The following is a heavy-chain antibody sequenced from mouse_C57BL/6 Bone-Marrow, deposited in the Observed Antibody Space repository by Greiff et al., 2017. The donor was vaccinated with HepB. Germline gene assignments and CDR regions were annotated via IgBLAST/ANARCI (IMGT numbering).Heavy chain of an antibody. J-gene: IGHJ2*01. Sequence: DVMLVESGGGLVQPGGSLKLSCAASGFTFSDYYMYWVRQTPEKRLEWVAYISNGGGSTYYPDTVKGRFTISRDNAKNTLYLQMSRLKSEDTAMYYCARQIYYDYGYFDYWGQGTTLTVSS. CDR2: ISNGGGST. D-gene: IGHD2-4*01. CDR1: GFTFSDYY. CDR3: ARQIYYDYGYFDY. V-gene: IGHV5-12*01.